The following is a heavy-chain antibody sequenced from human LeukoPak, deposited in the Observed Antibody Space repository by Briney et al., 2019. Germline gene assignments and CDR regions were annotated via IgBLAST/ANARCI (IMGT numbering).Heavy chain of an antibody. J-gene: IGHJ3*02. D-gene: IGHD3-16*01. V-gene: IGHV3-33*01. Sequence: QTGRSLRLSCAASGFTFSSYGMHWFRQAPGKGLEGVAVILNDGSQEKYADSVKGRFTISRDSSKNTLFLQMNSLRAEDTAVYYCARDDALGDNALDIWGQGTMVTVSS. CDR2: ILNDGSQE. CDR3: ARDDALGDNALDI. CDR1: GFTFSSYG.